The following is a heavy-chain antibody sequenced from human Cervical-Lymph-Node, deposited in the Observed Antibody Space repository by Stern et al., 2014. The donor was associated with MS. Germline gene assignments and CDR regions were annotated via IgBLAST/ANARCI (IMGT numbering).Heavy chain of an antibody. J-gene: IGHJ6*02. CDR2: ISAYNAKT. D-gene: IGHD4-17*01. CDR1: GYTFTSYG. CDR3: ARCRPVGVSDYGDYELPGEFYYYYGMDV. V-gene: IGHV1-18*01. Sequence: VQLLESGAEVKKPGASVKVSCKASGYTFTSYGISWVRQAPGQGLEWMGWISAYNAKTNYAQKVQGRVTMTTDTSTSTAYMELRSLRSDDTAVYYCARCRPVGVSDYGDYELPGEFYYYYGMDVWGQGTTVTVSS.